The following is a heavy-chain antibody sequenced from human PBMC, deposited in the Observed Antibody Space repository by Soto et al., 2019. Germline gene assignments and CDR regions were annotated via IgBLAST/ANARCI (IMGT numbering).Heavy chain of an antibody. J-gene: IGHJ4*02. D-gene: IGHD1-1*01. CDR3: ARGMGTGISFNGWQTFDY. CDR1: GGSFSGYY. V-gene: IGHV4-34*01. Sequence: PSETLSLTCAVYGGSFSGYYWSWVRQPPGKGLEWIGEINHSGSTNYNPSLKSRVTISVDTCRNQFSLKLSSVTAADTAVYYCARGMGTGISFNGWQTFDYWGQGTLVTVSS. CDR2: INHSGST.